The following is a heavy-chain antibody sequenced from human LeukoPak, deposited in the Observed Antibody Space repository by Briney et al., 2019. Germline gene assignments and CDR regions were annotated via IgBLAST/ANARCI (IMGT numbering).Heavy chain of an antibody. Sequence: ASVKVSCKASGYTFTSYYMHWVRQAPGQGLEWMGIINPSGGSTSYAQKFQGRVTMTRDMSTSTVYMELSSLRSEDTAVYYCASGRRKYHDEENYGSGYPSYYYYYMDVWGKGTTVTVSS. CDR2: INPSGGST. D-gene: IGHD3-10*01. J-gene: IGHJ6*03. CDR3: ASGRRKYHDEENYGSGYPSYYYYYMDV. V-gene: IGHV1-46*01. CDR1: GYTFTSYY.